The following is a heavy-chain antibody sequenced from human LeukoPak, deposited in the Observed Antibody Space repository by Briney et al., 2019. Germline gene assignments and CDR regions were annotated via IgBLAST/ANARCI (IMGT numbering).Heavy chain of an antibody. D-gene: IGHD6-19*01. CDR1: GFTFSSYA. J-gene: IGHJ4*02. CDR2: ISYDGSNK. CDR3: ARDFPVAGSGYFDY. V-gene: IGHV3-30*04. Sequence: SGGSLRLSCAASGFTFSSYAMHWVRQAPGKGLEWVAVISYDGSNKYYADSVKGRFTISRDNSKNTLYLQMDSLRAEDTAVYYCARDFPVAGSGYFDYWGQGTLVTVSS.